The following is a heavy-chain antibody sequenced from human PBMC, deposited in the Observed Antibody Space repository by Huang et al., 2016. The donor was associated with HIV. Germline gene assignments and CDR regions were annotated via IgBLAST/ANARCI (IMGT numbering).Heavy chain of an antibody. D-gene: IGHD3-10*01. CDR1: GYTFNNYG. V-gene: IGHV1-18*04. Sequence: QVHLVQSRGELKKPGASVRVSCTTSGYTFNNYGIGWVRQAPGQGLEWMGWISADRGNPKYEQKFQGRLTLTTETSTRTVYMDLRSLRSDDTAVYYCATDTRAYYYGSGTNGMDVWGQGTTVIVSS. CDR2: ISADRGNP. J-gene: IGHJ6*02. CDR3: ATDTRAYYYGSGTNGMDV.